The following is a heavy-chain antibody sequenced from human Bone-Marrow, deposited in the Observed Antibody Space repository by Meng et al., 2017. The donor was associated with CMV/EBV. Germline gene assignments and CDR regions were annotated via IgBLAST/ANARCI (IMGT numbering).Heavy chain of an antibody. D-gene: IGHD6-13*01. CDR1: GFTFSSYA. V-gene: IGHV3-23*03. J-gene: IGHJ4*02. CDR3: AKEASSCHQEPPCRGDFDY. CDR2: IYSGGSST. Sequence: GESLKISCAASGFTFSSYAMSWVRQAPGKGLEWVSVIYSGGSSTYYADSVKGRFTISRDNSKNTLYLQMNSLRAEDTAVYYCAKEASSCHQEPPCRGDFDYWGQGTLVTVSS.